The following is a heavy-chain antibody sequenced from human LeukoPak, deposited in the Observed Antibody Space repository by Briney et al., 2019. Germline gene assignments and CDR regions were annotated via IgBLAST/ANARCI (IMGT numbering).Heavy chain of an antibody. J-gene: IGHJ5*02. V-gene: IGHV4-59*01. D-gene: IGHD4-11*01. Sequence: SETLSLTCTVSGGSISSYYWSWIRQPPGKGLEWIGYIYYSGSTNYNPSLKSRVTISVDTSKNQFSLKLSSVTAADTAVYYCARMYSNPLNNWFDPWGQGTLATVSS. CDR2: IYYSGST. CDR1: GGSISSYY. CDR3: ARMYSNPLNNWFDP.